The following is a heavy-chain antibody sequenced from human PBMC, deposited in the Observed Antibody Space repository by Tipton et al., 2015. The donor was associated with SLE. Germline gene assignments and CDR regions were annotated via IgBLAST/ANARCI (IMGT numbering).Heavy chain of an antibody. J-gene: IGHJ3*01. CDR3: AYSSGWLVEY. Sequence: TLSLTCTVSGGSVSSGSYYWSWIRQPPGKGLEWIGYIYYSGSTNYNPSLKSRVTISVDTSKNQFSLKLSSVTAADTAVYYCAYSSGWLVEYWGQGTMVTVSS. CDR1: GGSVSSGSYY. CDR2: IYYSGST. D-gene: IGHD6-19*01. V-gene: IGHV4-61*01.